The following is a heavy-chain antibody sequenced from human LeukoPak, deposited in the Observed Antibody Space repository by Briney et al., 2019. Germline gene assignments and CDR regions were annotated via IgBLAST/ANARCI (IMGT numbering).Heavy chain of an antibody. V-gene: IGHV1-18*01. J-gene: IGHJ3*02. CDR3: ARDVGGSSWYDAFDI. Sequence: EASVKVSCKASGYTFTSYGISWVRQAPGQGLEWMGWISAYNGNTNYAQKLQGRVTMTRDTSISTAYMELSRLRSDDTAVYYCARDVGGSSWYDAFDIWGQGTMVTVSS. CDR2: ISAYNGNT. D-gene: IGHD6-13*01. CDR1: GYTFTSYG.